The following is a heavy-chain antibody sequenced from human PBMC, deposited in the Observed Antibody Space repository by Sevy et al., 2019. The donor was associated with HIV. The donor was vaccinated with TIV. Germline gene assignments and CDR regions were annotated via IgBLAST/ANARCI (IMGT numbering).Heavy chain of an antibody. V-gene: IGHV3-23*01. Sequence: GGSLRLSCAASGFTFSSYAMSWVRQAPGKGLEWVSAISGSGGSTYYADSVKGRFTNSRDNSKNTLYLQMNSLRAEDTAVYYCAKDGYKPSVGDENYYYYYMDVWGKGTTVIVSS. CDR2: ISGSGGST. CDR1: GFTFSSYA. CDR3: AKDGYKPSVGDENYYYYYMDV. J-gene: IGHJ6*03. D-gene: IGHD1-20*01.